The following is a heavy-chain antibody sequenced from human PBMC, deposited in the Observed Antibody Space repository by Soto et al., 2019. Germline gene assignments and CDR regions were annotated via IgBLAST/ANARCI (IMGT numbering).Heavy chain of an antibody. CDR3: ARSSYCSGGTCTNWFHP. J-gene: IGHJ5*02. Sequence: GASVKVSCKASGYTFTDYAITWVRQAPGQGLEWVGWISTSIGHTNYAQNFQGRVTMTTVSSTTTAYMELRNLRSDDTATYYCARSSYCSGGTCTNWFHPWGQGTQVTVSS. CDR2: ISTSIGHT. D-gene: IGHD2-15*01. V-gene: IGHV1-18*01. CDR1: GYTFTDYA.